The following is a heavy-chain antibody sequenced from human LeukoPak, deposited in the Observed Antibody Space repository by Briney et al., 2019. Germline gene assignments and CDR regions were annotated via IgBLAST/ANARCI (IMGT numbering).Heavy chain of an antibody. J-gene: IGHJ6*03. D-gene: IGHD3-9*01. V-gene: IGHV4-38-2*02. CDR2: IYHSGST. Sequence: PSETLSLTCTVSGYSISSGYYWGWIRQPPGKGLEWIGSIYHSGSTYYNPSLKSRVTISVDTSKNQFSLKLSSVTAADTAVYYCARGREVDWLVNYYYYMDVWGKGTTVTVSS. CDR3: ARGREVDWLVNYYYYMDV. CDR1: GYSISSGYY.